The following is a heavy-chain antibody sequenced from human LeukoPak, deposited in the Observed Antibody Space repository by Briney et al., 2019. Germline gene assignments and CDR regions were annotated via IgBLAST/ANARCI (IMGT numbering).Heavy chain of an antibody. J-gene: IGHJ4*02. Sequence: PSETLSLTCNVSGGPISDFYWSWIRQPPGKGPEWIGYTYFRGTTNYNPSFKSRVTISVGTSKNQFSLRLSSVTAADTAVYYCARDRFYDNSGFRRLDFWGQGVLVTVSS. D-gene: IGHD3-22*01. V-gene: IGHV4-59*01. CDR2: TYFRGTT. CDR3: ARDRFYDNSGFRRLDF. CDR1: GGPISDFY.